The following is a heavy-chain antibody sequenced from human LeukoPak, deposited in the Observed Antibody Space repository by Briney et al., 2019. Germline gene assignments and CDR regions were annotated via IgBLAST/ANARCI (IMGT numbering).Heavy chain of an antibody. D-gene: IGHD6-19*01. CDR3: ARSSGRSPFDM. CDR1: GFTFSSDW. V-gene: IGHV3-74*01. CDR2: VNSDGGST. J-gene: IGHJ3*02. Sequence: GGSLRLSCAASGFTFSSDWMHWVRQGPGKGLAWVSRVNSDGGSTNYADSVKGRFTISRDNAKNTLYLQMNSLRADDTAVYYCARSSGRSPFDMWGQGTMVTVSS.